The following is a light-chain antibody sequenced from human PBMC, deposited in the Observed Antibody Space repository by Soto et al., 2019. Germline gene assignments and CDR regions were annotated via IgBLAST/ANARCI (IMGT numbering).Light chain of an antibody. V-gene: IGLV2-23*02. Sequence: QSALTQPASVSGSLGQSITISCTGTSSDVGSYNFVSWYQQHPGKAPKLMIYEVSKRPSGVSNLFSGSKSGNTASLTISGLQAEDEADYYCCSYAGSSTLFGTGTKLTVL. CDR3: CSYAGSSTL. CDR1: SSDVGSYNF. J-gene: IGLJ1*01. CDR2: EVS.